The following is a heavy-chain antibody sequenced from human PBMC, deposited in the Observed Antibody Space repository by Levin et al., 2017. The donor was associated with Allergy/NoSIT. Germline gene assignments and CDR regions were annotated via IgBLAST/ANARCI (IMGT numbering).Heavy chain of an antibody. Sequence: PSQTLSLTCTVSGGSISSYYWSWIRQPPGKGLEWIGYIYYSGSTNYNPSLKSRVTISVDTSKNQFSLKLSSVTAADTAVYYCAREGVRAVGSSGFDYWGQGTLVTVSS. J-gene: IGHJ4*02. CDR3: AREGVRAVGSSGFDY. D-gene: IGHD6-19*01. CDR2: IYYSGST. CDR1: GGSISSYY. V-gene: IGHV4-59*01.